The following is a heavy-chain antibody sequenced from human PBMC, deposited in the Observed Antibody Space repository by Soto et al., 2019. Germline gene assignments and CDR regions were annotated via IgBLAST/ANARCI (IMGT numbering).Heavy chain of an antibody. V-gene: IGHV3-21*01. D-gene: IGHD1-26*01. CDR1: GFTFSSYS. CDR3: ARVTNSGSYRNFDY. J-gene: IGHJ4*02. CDR2: ISSSSSYI. Sequence: KPGGSLRLSCAASGFTFSSYSMSWVRQAPGKGLEWVSSISSSSSYIYYADSVKGRFTISRDNAKNSLYLQMNSLRAEDSAVYYCARVTNSGSYRNFDYWGQGTLVTVCS.